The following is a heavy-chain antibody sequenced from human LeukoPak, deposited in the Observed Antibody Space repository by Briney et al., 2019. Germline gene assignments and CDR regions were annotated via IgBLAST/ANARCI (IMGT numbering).Heavy chain of an antibody. CDR2: INGDGSST. D-gene: IGHD3-3*01. CDR3: ARGKSGVVDY. V-gene: IGHV3-74*01. CDR1: GFTFSPYW. Sequence: GGSLRLSCAASGFTFSPYWMHWVRQAPGKGLVWVSRINGDGSSTSYADSVKGRVTISRDSAKNTLYLQMNSLRAGDTAVFYCARGKSGVVDYWGQGTLVTVSS. J-gene: IGHJ4*02.